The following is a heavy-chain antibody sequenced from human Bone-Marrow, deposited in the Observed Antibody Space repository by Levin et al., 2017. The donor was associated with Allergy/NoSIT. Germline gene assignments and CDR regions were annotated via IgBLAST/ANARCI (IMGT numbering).Heavy chain of an antibody. D-gene: IGHD2-15*01. CDR3: ARDGVIVAGALYYDYYGMDV. J-gene: IGHJ6*02. CDR1: GFTLSSHS. V-gene: IGHV3-21*01. CDR2: ISSRSSYI. Sequence: GESLKISCAASGFTLSSHSMNWVRQAPGKGLEWVSSISSRSSYIYDADSVKGRFTISRDNDKNSLYLQMNSLRAEDTAVYYCARDGVIVAGALYYDYYGMDVWGQGTTVTVSS.